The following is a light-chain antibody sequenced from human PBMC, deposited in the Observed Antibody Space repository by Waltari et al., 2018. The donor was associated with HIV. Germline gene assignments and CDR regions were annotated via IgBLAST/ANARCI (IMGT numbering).Light chain of an antibody. CDR1: QSVGTN. J-gene: IGKJ2*01. CDR3: LQHNKWPPVYT. CDR2: VAA. Sequence: EIVMTQSPATLSVSPGERVHLPCRASQSVGTNLAWYQQQPGQGPRLRIYVAATGATGIPARFSGSGSGTEFTLTLSSLQSEDFAVYYCLQHNKWPPVYTFGQGTKLEIK. V-gene: IGKV3-15*01.